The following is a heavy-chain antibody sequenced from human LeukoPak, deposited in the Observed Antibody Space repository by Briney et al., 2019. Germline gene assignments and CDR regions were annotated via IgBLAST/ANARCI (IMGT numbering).Heavy chain of an antibody. J-gene: IGHJ4*02. Sequence: SETLSLTCTVSGDSITNYYWAWIRQSAGKGLEWIGRIYTSGSTNYNPSLKSRVTISLDTSKNQFSLKLSSVTAADTAVYYCANSIDFDYGDYYFDYWGQGALVTISS. CDR2: IYTSGST. CDR1: GDSITNYY. D-gene: IGHD4-17*01. V-gene: IGHV4-4*07. CDR3: ANSIDFDYGDYYFDY.